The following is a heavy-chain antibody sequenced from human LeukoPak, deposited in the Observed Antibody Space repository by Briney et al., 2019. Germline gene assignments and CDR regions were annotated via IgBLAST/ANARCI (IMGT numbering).Heavy chain of an antibody. J-gene: IGHJ5*02. V-gene: IGHV3-48*01. CDR1: GFTFSSHS. D-gene: IGHD3-10*01. CDR3: ARDGWFGDYNWFDP. CDR2: ISSASNTI. Sequence: PGESLRLSCAASGFTFSSHSMNWVRQAPGKGLEWVSYISSASNTIYYADSVKGRFIISRDNAKNSLYLQMNSLRAEDTAMYYCARDGWFGDYNWFDPWGQGTLVTVSS.